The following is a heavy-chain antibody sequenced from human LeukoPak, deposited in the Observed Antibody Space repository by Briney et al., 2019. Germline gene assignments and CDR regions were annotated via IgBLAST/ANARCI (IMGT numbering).Heavy chain of an antibody. V-gene: IGHV3-74*01. CDR3: ARTCSSTSCYAALDI. Sequence: GGSLRLSCAASGFTFSSYWMHWVRQAPGKGLVWVSRIKSDGSSTNYADSVKGRFTISRDNAKNTLYLQMNSLRAEDTAVYYCARTCSSTSCYAALDIWGQGTMVTVSS. CDR2: IKSDGSST. J-gene: IGHJ3*02. CDR1: GFTFSSYW. D-gene: IGHD2-2*01.